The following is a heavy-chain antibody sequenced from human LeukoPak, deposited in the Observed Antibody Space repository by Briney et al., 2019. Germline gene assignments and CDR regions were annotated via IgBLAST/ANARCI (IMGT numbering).Heavy chain of an antibody. CDR3: VRRGGYNHRLDY. Sequence: SETLSLTCAVYGGSFSGYYWSWIRQPPGKGLEWIGEINHSGSTNYNPSLKSRVTISVDTSKNQFSLKLSSVTAADTAVYYCVRRGGYNHRLDYWGQGTLVTVSS. CDR2: INHSGST. J-gene: IGHJ4*02. D-gene: IGHD5-24*01. CDR1: GGSFSGYY. V-gene: IGHV4-34*01.